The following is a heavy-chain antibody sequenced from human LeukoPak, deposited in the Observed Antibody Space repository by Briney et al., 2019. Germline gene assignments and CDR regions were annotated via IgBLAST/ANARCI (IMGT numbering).Heavy chain of an antibody. D-gene: IGHD3-3*01. CDR1: GYTFTSYD. J-gene: IGHJ4*02. CDR2: MNPNSGHT. Sequence: ASVKVSCKASGYTFTSYDINWVRQATGQGLEWMGWMNPNSGHTGYAQKFQGRVTISRNTSISTAYMELSSLRSDDTAVYYCARGYDIWSGFDYWGQGTLVTVSS. CDR3: ARGYDIWSGFDY. V-gene: IGHV1-8*03.